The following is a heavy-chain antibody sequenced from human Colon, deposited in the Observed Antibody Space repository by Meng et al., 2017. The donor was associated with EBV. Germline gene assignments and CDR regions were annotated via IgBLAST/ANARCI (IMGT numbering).Heavy chain of an antibody. J-gene: IGHJ4*02. D-gene: IGHD6-13*01. V-gene: IGHV4-30-4*01. CDR3: AREENTSGWYYH. CDR1: GGSISNGCYY. CDR2: IYYSGST. Sequence: GQPSGSGPGLVKPSQHLSPHCTCSGGSISNGCYYGSWIRQPPGKGLECIGYIYYSGSTYFNPSLKSRSFMSVDTSKNQFSLSLNSVTAADTAVYYCAREENTSGWYYHWGQGTLVTVSS.